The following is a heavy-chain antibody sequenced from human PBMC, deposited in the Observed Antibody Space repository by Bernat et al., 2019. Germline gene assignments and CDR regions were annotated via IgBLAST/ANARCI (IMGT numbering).Heavy chain of an antibody. CDR1: GFTFSSYS. V-gene: IGHV3-30-3*01. J-gene: IGHJ4*02. CDR2: ISYDGSNK. Sequence: QVQLVESGGGVVQPGRSLRLSCAASGFTFSSYSMHWVRQAPGKGLEWLAVISYDGSNKYYADSVKGRFTISRDNSKNTLYLQMNSLRAEDTAVYYCARGREYSSSSGGDYWGQGTLVTVSS. CDR3: ARGREYSSSSGGDY. D-gene: IGHD6-6*01.